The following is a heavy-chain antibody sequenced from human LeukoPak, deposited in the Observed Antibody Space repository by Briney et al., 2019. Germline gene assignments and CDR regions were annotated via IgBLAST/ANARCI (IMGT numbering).Heavy chain of an antibody. J-gene: IGHJ5*02. CDR3: ARALPHRRLMDTTMEQHWFDP. V-gene: IGHV1-46*01. Sequence: GASVKVSCKAFGYTFTSNYMHWVRQAPGQGPEWMGVINPSGGSTNYAQKFQGRVTMTRDMSTSTVYMELRSLRSEDTAMYYCARALPHRRLMDTTMEQHWFDPWGQGTLVTVFS. CDR2: INPSGGST. CDR1: GYTFTSNY. D-gene: IGHD5-18*01.